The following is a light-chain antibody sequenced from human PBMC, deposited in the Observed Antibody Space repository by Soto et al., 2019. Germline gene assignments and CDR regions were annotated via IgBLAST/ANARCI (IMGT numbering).Light chain of an antibody. CDR1: QSVSSY. J-gene: IGKJ4*01. V-gene: IGKV3-15*01. Sequence: EIVLTQSPATLSLSPGERATLSCRASQSVSSYLAWYQQKPGQAPRLLIFGASTRPAGIPARFSGSGSATEFTLTISSLQSEDFAVYYCQQYNKWPLTFGGGTRWIS. CDR2: GAS. CDR3: QQYNKWPLT.